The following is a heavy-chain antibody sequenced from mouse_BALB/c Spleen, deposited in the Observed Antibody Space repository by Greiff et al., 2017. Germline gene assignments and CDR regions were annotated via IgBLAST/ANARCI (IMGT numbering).Heavy chain of an antibody. V-gene: IGHV5-17*02. CDR3: AITTVDYFDY. CDR1: GFTFSSFG. Sequence: EVMLVESGGGLVQPGGSRKLTCAASGFTFSSFGMHWVRQAPEKGLEWVAYISSGSSTIYYADTVKGRFTISRDNPKNTLFLQMTSLRSEDTAMYYCAITTVDYFDYWGQGTTLTVSS. D-gene: IGHD1-1*01. J-gene: IGHJ2*01. CDR2: ISSGSSTI.